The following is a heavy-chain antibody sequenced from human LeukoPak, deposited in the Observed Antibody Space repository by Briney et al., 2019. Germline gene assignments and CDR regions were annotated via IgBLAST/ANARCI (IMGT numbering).Heavy chain of an antibody. Sequence: KAGESLKISCKGSGYTFTSYYMHWVRQAPGQGLEWMGIINPSGGSTSYAQKFQGRVTMTRDTSTSTVYMELSSLRSEDTAVYYCASSSGSYYWFDPWGQGTLVTVSS. J-gene: IGHJ5*02. CDR3: ASSSGSYYWFDP. D-gene: IGHD1-26*01. V-gene: IGHV1-46*01. CDR1: GYTFTSYY. CDR2: INPSGGST.